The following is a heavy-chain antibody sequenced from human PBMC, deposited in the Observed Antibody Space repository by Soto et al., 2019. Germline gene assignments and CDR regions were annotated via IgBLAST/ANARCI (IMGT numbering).Heavy chain of an antibody. J-gene: IGHJ4*02. CDR1: GGSFSGYY. CDR2: INHSGST. D-gene: IGHD1-26*01. V-gene: IGHV4-34*01. Sequence: QVQLQQWGAGLLKPSETLSLTCAVYGGSFSGYYWSWIRQPPGKGLEWIGEINHSGSTNYNPSLTSRVPISVDTSKNQFSRKLSSVTAADTAVYYCARAQSGSYSKTFDYWGQGTLVTVSS. CDR3: ARAQSGSYSKTFDY.